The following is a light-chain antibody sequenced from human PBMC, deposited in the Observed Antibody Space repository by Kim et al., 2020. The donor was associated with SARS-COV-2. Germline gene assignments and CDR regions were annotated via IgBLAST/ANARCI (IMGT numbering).Light chain of an antibody. CDR3: QQRLQWPPS. V-gene: IGKV3-11*01. Sequence: LSPGERATLSCRANQSLRTYLAWYQQKPGQAPRLLSFDASNRPTGIPARFSDSGSGTDFTLTISSLEAEDFAVYYCQQRLQWPPSFGQRTKLEI. CDR2: DAS. CDR1: QSLRTY. J-gene: IGKJ2*03.